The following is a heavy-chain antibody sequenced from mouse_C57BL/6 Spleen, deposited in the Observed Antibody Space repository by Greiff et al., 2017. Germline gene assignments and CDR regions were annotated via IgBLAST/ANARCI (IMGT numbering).Heavy chain of an antibody. J-gene: IGHJ4*01. CDR2: IWSDGST. Sequence: VHLVESGPGLVAPSQSLSITCTVSGFSLTSYGVHWVRQPPGKGLEWLVVIWSDGSTTYNSALKSRLSISKDNSKSQVFLKMNSLQTDDTAMYYCARQPPYYYGSSYVAMDYWGQGTSVTVSS. CDR3: ARQPPYYYGSSYVAMDY. D-gene: IGHD1-1*01. V-gene: IGHV2-6-1*01. CDR1: GFSLTSYG.